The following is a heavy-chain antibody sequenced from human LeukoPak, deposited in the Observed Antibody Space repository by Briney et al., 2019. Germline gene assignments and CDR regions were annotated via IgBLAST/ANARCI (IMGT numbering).Heavy chain of an antibody. D-gene: IGHD2-8*01. V-gene: IGHV3-33*01. J-gene: IGHJ4*02. CDR1: GFTFSSYG. CDR3: ARDGDCTNGVCSFDY. CDR2: IWYDGSNK. Sequence: GGSLRLSCAASGFTFSSYGMPWVRQAPGKGLEWVAVIWYDGSNKYYADSVKGRFTISRENSKNTLYLQMNSLRADDTAVYYCARDGDCTNGVCSFDYWGQGTLVTVSS.